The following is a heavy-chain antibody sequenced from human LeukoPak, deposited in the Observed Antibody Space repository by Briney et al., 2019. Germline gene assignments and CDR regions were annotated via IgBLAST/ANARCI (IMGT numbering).Heavy chain of an antibody. CDR1: GFTFSSYS. CDR2: ISSSSSYI. V-gene: IGHV3-21*01. CDR3: ARASGSYPFDY. J-gene: IGHJ4*02. D-gene: IGHD1-26*01. Sequence: AGGSLRLSCAASGFTFSSYSMNWVRQAPGKGLEWVSSISSSSSYIYYADSVKGRFTISRDNAKNSLYLQMNSLRAEDTAVYYCARASGSYPFDYWGQGTLVTVSS.